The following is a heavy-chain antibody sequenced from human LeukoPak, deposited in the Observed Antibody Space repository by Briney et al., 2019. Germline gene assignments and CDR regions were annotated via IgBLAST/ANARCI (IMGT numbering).Heavy chain of an antibody. CDR1: GFTFDDYA. J-gene: IGHJ3*02. V-gene: IGHV3-20*04. CDR3: ARGSYGDNDALDM. CDR2: INWNGDRI. Sequence: PGGSPRLSCTASGFTFDDYAMTWVRQVPGKGLEWVSGINWNGDRINYGDSVKGRFTISRDNAKNSLYLQMNNLRAEDTALYYCARGSYGDNDALDMWGQGTMVTVSS. D-gene: IGHD4-17*01.